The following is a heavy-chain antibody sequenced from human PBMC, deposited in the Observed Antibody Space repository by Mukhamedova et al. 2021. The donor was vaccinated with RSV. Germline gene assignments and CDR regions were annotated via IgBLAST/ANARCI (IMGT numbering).Heavy chain of an antibody. V-gene: IGHV3-11*04. J-gene: IGHJ4*02. CDR3: ARCAVGFDH. Sequence: SNGETIFYADSVEGRFTISRDNAKTSLYLQMNSLRVEDTAVYYCARCAVGFDHWGQGTLVTVSS. D-gene: IGHD6-19*01. CDR2: SNGETI.